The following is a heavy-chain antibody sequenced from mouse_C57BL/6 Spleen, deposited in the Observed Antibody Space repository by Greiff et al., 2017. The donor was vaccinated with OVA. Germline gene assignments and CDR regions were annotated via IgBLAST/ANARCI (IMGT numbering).Heavy chain of an antibody. CDR1: GYTFTSYW. D-gene: IGHD4-1*01. V-gene: IGHV1-52*01. CDR2: IDPSDSET. CDR3: ARFGNWDNFDY. Sequence: QVQLQQPGAELVRPGSSVKLSCKASGYTFTSYWMHWVKQRPIQGLEWIGNIDPSDSETHYNQKFKDKATLTVDKSSSTAYMQLSSLTSEDSAVYYCARFGNWDNFDYWGQGTTLTVSS. J-gene: IGHJ2*01.